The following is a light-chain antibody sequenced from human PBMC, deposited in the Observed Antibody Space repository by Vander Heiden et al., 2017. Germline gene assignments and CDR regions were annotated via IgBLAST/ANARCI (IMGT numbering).Light chain of an antibody. V-gene: IGLV1-47*01. J-gene: IGLJ3*02. CDR2: RNN. Sequence: QSVLTPPPSASGTPGKRVTSSCSGSSSNIGSNYVYWYQQLPGTAPKLLIYRNNQRPSGVPDRFSGSKSGTSASLAISGLRSEDEADYYCAAWDDSLSGWVFGGGTKLTVL. CDR3: AAWDDSLSGWV. CDR1: SSNIGSNY.